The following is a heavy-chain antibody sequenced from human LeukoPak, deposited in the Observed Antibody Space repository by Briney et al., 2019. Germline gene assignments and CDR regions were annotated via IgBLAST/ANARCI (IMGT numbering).Heavy chain of an antibody. V-gene: IGHV3-23*01. CDR3: AKDVGKWESLHFFDY. D-gene: IGHD1-26*01. CDR1: GFTFSTNA. J-gene: IGHJ4*02. CDR2: ISGSGAST. Sequence: GGSLRLSCLTSGFTFSTNAMSWVRQAPGKGLEWISGISGSGASTYYADSVTGRFTISRDNSRNTLYLQMNSLGGDDTAVYYCAKDVGKWESLHFFDYWGQGTLVTVSS.